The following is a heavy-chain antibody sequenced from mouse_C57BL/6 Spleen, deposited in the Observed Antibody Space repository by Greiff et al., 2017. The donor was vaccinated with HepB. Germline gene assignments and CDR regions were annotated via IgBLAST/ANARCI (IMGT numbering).Heavy chain of an antibody. D-gene: IGHD3-2*02. CDR1: GYTFTSYW. V-gene: IGHV1-55*01. CDR2: IYPGSGST. Sequence: QVQLQQPGAELVKPGASVKMSCKASGYTFTSYWITWVKQRPGQGLEWIGDIYPGSGSTNYNEKFKSKATLTVDTSSSTAYMQLRSLTSEDSAVYYCARKGSSGYWFAYWGQGTLVTVSA. J-gene: IGHJ3*01. CDR3: ARKGSSGYWFAY.